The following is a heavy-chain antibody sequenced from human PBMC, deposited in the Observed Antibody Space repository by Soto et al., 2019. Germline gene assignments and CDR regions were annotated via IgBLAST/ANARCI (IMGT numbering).Heavy chain of an antibody. CDR3: ARGHHIVAPDT. V-gene: IGHV4-38-2*01. CDR2: IYHSGST. Sequence: SSETLSLTCAVSGYSISSGYYWGWIRQPPGKGLEWIGSIYHSGSTYYNPSLKSLVTISVDTSKNQFSLKLSSVTAADTAVYYCARGHHIVAPDTWGQGTLVTVSS. D-gene: IGHD5-12*01. J-gene: IGHJ4*02. CDR1: GYSISSGYY.